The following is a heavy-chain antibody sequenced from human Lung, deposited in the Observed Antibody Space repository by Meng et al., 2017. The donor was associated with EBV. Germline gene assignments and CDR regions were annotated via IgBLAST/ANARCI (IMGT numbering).Heavy chain of an antibody. V-gene: IGHV3-53*01. D-gene: IGHD6-13*01. CDR2: IYSGGST. Sequence: EVYLVESGGGLIQPGGSLRVSCPASGFTVSSNYMSWVRQAPGKGLEWVSVIYSGGSTYYADSVKGRFTISRDNSKNTLYLQMNSLRAEDTAVYYCARDRSSWGYWYFDLWGRGTLVTVSS. CDR1: GFTVSSNY. CDR3: ARDRSSWGYWYFDL. J-gene: IGHJ2*01.